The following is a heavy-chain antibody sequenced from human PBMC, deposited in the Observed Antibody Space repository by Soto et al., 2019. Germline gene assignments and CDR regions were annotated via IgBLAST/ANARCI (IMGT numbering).Heavy chain of an antibody. J-gene: IGHJ2*01. V-gene: IGHV6-1*01. D-gene: IGHD6-19*01. CDR1: GDSVSSVTAT. Sequence: QVQLQQSGPGLVKPSQTLSLMCDISGDSVSSVTATWSWIRQSPSRGLEWLGRTYYRSKWYYDYEVSVKSRIVITTDTSKNQLTLDLNSVTPEDTAVYFCARDGSGFHWYFDVWGRGTLVTVSS. CDR2: TYYRSKWYY. CDR3: ARDGSGFHWYFDV.